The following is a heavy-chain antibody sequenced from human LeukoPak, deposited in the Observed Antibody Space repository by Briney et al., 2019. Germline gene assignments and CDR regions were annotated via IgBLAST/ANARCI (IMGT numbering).Heavy chain of an antibody. Sequence: GGSLRLSCAASGFTFSSYGMHWVRQAPGKGLEWVAFIRYDGSNKYYADSVKGRFTISRDNSKNTLYLQMNSLRADDTAVYYCAREKGGYYDSSGYSPFDIWGQGTMVTVSS. CDR1: GFTFSSYG. CDR3: AREKGGYYDSSGYSPFDI. D-gene: IGHD3-22*01. J-gene: IGHJ3*02. V-gene: IGHV3-30*02. CDR2: IRYDGSNK.